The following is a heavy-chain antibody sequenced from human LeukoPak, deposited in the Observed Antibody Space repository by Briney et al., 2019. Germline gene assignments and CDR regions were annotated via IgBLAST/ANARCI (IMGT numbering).Heavy chain of an antibody. CDR2: INPNSGGT. CDR3: ARDSADTPLWGSDY. Sequence: ASVKVSCKASGYTFSSYGISWVRQAPGQGLEWMGWINPNSGGTNYAQKFQGRVTMTRDTSISTAYTELSRLRSDDTAVYYCARDSADTPLWGSDYWGQGTLVTVSS. J-gene: IGHJ4*02. D-gene: IGHD3-16*01. CDR1: GYTFSSYG. V-gene: IGHV1-2*02.